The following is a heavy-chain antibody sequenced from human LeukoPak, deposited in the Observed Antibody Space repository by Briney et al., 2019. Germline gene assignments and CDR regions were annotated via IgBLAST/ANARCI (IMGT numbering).Heavy chain of an antibody. CDR1: GFTFSSYA. V-gene: IGHV3-23*01. CDR2: ISGSGGST. CDR3: AKDHRRRGWYYYGIFDY. J-gene: IGHJ4*02. Sequence: PGGSLRLSCAASGFTFSSYAMSWVRQAPGKGLEWVSAISGSGGSTYYADSVKGRFTISRDNSKNTLYLQMNSLRAEDTAVYYCAKDHRRRGWYYYGIFDYWGQGTLVTVSS. D-gene: IGHD3-10*01.